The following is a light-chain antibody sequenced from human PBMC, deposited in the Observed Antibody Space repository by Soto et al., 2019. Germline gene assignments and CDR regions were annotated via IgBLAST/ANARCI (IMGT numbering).Light chain of an antibody. CDR1: QSVLYSSNNKNY. V-gene: IGKV4-1*01. J-gene: IGKJ2*01. CDR2: WAS. CDR3: QQSYSTPRAYT. Sequence: DIVMTQSPDSLAVSLGERATINCKSSQSVLYSSNNKNYLAWYQQKPGQPPKLLIYWASTRESGVPDRFSGSGSGTDFTLTISSLQPEDFATYYCQQSYSTPRAYTFGQGTKLEIK.